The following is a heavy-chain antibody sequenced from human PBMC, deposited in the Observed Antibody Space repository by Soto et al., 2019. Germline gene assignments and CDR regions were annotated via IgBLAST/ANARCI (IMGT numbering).Heavy chain of an antibody. CDR1: GFTFSSYA. V-gene: IGHV3-23*01. CDR2: ISGSGGST. J-gene: IGHJ4*02. CDR3: AKSLVPRFGSYSPFDY. Sequence: GGSLRLSCAASGFTFSSYAMSWVRQAPGKGLEWVSAISGSGGSTYYADSVKGRFTISGDNSKNTLYLQMNSLRAEDTAVYYCAKSLVPRFGSYSPFDYWGQGTLVTVSS. D-gene: IGHD1-26*01.